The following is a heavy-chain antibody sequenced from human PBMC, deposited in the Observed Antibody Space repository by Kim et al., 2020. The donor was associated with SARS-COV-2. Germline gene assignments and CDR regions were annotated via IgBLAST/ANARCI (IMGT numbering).Heavy chain of an antibody. J-gene: IGHJ4*02. V-gene: IGHV3-64D*09. Sequence: YAESVKGRFTISREKSKNTLYLQMSSLRAEDTAVDYCVKDRWRGSGWSDYWGQGTLVTVSS. D-gene: IGHD6-19*01. CDR3: VKDRWRGSGWSDY.